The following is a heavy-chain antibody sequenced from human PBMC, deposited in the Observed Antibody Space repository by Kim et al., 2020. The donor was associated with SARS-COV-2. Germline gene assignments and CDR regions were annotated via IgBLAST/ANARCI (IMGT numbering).Heavy chain of an antibody. Sequence: SETLSLTCAVSGGSISSSNWWCWVRQPPDEGLGMVGVIYHSGSTNYNPSLKRRVTISVDTSKHQFSLKLSSVPAADTAVYYCARLKIAAAGKIGASWFDPWGQGTLVTVSS. D-gene: IGHD6-13*01. CDR1: GGSISSSNW. CDR3: ARLKIAAAGKIGASWFDP. J-gene: IGHJ5*02. CDR2: IYHSGST. V-gene: IGHV4-4*02.